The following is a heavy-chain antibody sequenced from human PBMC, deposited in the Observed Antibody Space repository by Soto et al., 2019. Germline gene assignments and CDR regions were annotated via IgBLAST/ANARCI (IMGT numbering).Heavy chain of an antibody. J-gene: IGHJ3*02. D-gene: IGHD4-17*01. Sequence: EVQLLESGGGLVQPGGSLRLSCAASGFTFSSYAMSWVRQAPGKGLEWVSAISGSGGSTYYADSVKGRFTISRDNSKNTLYLQMDSLRAEDTAVYYCAKDFTVTTPRLQWVPDIWGQGTMVTVSS. V-gene: IGHV3-23*01. CDR1: GFTFSSYA. CDR2: ISGSGGST. CDR3: AKDFTVTTPRLQWVPDI.